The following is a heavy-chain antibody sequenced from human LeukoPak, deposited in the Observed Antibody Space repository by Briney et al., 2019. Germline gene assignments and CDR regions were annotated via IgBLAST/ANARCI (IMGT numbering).Heavy chain of an antibody. D-gene: IGHD2-2*01. J-gene: IGHJ4*02. CDR1: GFSFSSYW. V-gene: IGHV3-7*01. Sequence: PGGSLRLSCAASGFSFSSYWMTWVRQAPGKGLEWVPNIKQDGSQKYYVDSGKGRFTIYRDNAKNSLYLQMNSLRAEDTAVYYCVSTGSQLDYWGQGTLVTVAS. CDR2: IKQDGSQK. CDR3: VSTGSQLDY.